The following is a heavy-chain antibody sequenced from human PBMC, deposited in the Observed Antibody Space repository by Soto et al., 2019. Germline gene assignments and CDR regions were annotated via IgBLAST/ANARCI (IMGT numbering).Heavy chain of an antibody. CDR2: IITIFGPA. J-gene: IGHJ6*02. D-gene: IGHD5-18*01. CDR1: GGTFSSYA. CDR3: ARGEAVDTAMDTNNYYYYGMDV. Sequence: GASAKVSCKASGGTFSSYAISWVRQAPGQGLEXXGGIITIFGPAKYAKNFPGRVTIKADESTSKAYMEMSRMRSEEKAVYSCARGEAVDTAMDTNNYYYYGMDVWGQGTTVTVSS. V-gene: IGHV1-69*13.